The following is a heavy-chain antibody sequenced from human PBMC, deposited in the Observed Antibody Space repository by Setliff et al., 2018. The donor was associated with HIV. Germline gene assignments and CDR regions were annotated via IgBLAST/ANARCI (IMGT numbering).Heavy chain of an antibody. Sequence: PGGSLRLSCAASGFTFSRYWMIRVRQAPGKGLEWVANMDLYGSEKNYVDSVEGRFTISRDNARNSLFLQMNSLRAEDTAVYYCATYRGYNSGDRWGQGTMVTVSS. CDR2: MDLYGSEK. CDR3: ATYRGYNSGDR. V-gene: IGHV3-7*01. D-gene: IGHD2-15*01. CDR1: GFTFSRYW. J-gene: IGHJ3*02.